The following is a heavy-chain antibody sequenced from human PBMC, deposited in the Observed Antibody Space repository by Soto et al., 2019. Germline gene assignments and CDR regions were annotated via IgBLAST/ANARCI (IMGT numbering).Heavy chain of an antibody. CDR3: AKGRVSYGDLSRYYFDY. J-gene: IGHJ4*02. CDR1: GVPFSSYA. Sequence: GGSLRLSCAASGVPFSSYAMSWVRQAPGKGLEWVSAISGSGGSTYYADSVKGRFTISRDNSKNTLYLQMNSLRAEDTAVYYCAKGRVSYGDLSRYYFDYWGQGTLVTVSS. V-gene: IGHV3-23*01. CDR2: ISGSGGST. D-gene: IGHD4-17*01.